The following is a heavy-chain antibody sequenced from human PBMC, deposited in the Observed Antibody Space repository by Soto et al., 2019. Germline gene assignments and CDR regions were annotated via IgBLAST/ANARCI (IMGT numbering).Heavy chain of an antibody. CDR3: AKDTGDGYNYWYFDL. D-gene: IGHD5-12*01. Sequence: EVQLVESGGGLVQPGRSVRLSCAASGFTFDDYAMHWVRQAPGKGLEWVSGISWNSGSIGYADSVKGRFTISRDNAKNSLYLQMNSLRAEDTALYYCAKDTGDGYNYWYFDLWGRGTLVTVSS. V-gene: IGHV3-9*01. CDR2: ISWNSGSI. CDR1: GFTFDDYA. J-gene: IGHJ2*01.